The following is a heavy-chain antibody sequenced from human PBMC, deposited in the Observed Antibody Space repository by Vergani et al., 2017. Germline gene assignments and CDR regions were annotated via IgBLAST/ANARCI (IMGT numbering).Heavy chain of an antibody. CDR2: VNFVTGAA. CDR1: GYIFKNYY. D-gene: IGHD2-15*01. V-gene: IGHV1-46*02. Sequence: QVQLVQSGAAVKKPGASAKVSCTASGYIFKNYYMHWRRLAPGQGFQWMGIVNFVTGAATSPLSFEGRITITRDTSTATFYMDLHSLKYEDTAIYYCARSREYFIGGSYRPYWLDLWGQGNLGTGSS. CDR3: ARSREYFIGGSYRPYWLDL. J-gene: IGHJ4*03.